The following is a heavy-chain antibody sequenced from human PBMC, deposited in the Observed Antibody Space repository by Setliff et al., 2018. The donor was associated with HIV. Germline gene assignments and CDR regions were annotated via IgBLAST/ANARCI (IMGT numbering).Heavy chain of an antibody. CDR1: GLTVSSNY. D-gene: IGHD4-17*01. CDR2: IFNIGYT. Sequence: SLRLSCAASGLTVSSNYMTWVRQAPGKGLEWVSVIFNIGYTSYADSVKGRFTISRDNAKNSLYLQMNSLRAEDTAVYYCARLMTTVTSNWFDPWGQGTLVTVSS. CDR3: ARLMTTVTSNWFDP. J-gene: IGHJ5*02. V-gene: IGHV3-53*01.